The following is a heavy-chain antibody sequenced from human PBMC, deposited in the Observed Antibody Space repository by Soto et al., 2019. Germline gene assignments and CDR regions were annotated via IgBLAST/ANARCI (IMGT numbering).Heavy chain of an antibody. CDR3: ARWSFLDY. V-gene: IGHV3-23*01. D-gene: IGHD1-26*01. CDR1: GFSFSSYA. J-gene: IGHJ4*02. Sequence: VQLLESGGGLVRPGGSLRLSCTASGFSFSSYALSWVRQAPGKGLEWVSTISGSDGKTYYADSVKGRFSISRDTSKTTLYLEMTSLRLEDTAVYYCARWSFLDYWGQGTRVTVS. CDR2: ISGSDGKT.